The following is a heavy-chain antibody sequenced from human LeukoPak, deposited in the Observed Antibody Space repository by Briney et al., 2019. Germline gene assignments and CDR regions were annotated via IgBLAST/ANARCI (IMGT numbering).Heavy chain of an antibody. J-gene: IGHJ4*02. D-gene: IGHD3-3*01. CDR3: AREGEWLFY. V-gene: IGHV3-53*01. CDR2: IYSGGST. Sequence: PGGSLRLSCAASGFTFSSYAIHWVRQAPGKGLEWVSVIYSGGSTYYADSVKGRFTISRDNSKNTLYLQMNSLRAEDTAVYYCAREGEWLFYWGQGTLVTVSS. CDR1: GFTFSSYA.